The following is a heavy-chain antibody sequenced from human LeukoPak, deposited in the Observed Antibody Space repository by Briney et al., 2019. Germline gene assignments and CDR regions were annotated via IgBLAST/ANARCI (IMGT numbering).Heavy chain of an antibody. D-gene: IGHD6-6*01. V-gene: IGHV3-21*01. CDR3: ARDLSAARGP. Sequence: GGSLRLSCAASGFTFSSYSMNWVRQAPGKGLEWVSSISCSSSYIYYADAVKGRFTISRDNAKNSLYLQMNSLRAEDKAVYYCARDLSAARGPWGQGTLVTVSS. CDR2: ISCSSSYI. J-gene: IGHJ4*02. CDR1: GFTFSSYS.